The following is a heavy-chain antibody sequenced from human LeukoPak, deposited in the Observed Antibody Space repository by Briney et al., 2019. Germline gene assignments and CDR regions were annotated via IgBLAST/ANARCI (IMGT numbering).Heavy chain of an antibody. Sequence: SETLSLTCTVSGGSISSYYWSWIRQPPGKGLEWIGYIYYSGSTNYNPSLKSRVTISVDTSKNQFSLKLSSVTAADTAVYYCARALGGVYAHNWFDPWGQGTLVTVSS. CDR1: GGSISSYY. CDR3: ARALGGVYAHNWFDP. D-gene: IGHD2-8*01. CDR2: IYYSGST. V-gene: IGHV4-59*01. J-gene: IGHJ5*02.